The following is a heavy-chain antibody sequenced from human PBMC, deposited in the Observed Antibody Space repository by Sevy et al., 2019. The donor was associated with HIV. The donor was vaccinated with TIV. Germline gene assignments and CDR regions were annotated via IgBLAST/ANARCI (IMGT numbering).Heavy chain of an antibody. CDR3: ARETRIAAAGTDYYYYMDV. J-gene: IGHJ6*03. D-gene: IGHD6-13*01. Sequence: SETLSLTCTVSGGSISSGSYYWSWIRQPAGKGLEWIGRIYTSGSTNYNPSLKSRVTISVDTSKNQFSLKLSSVTAADTAVYYCARETRIAAAGTDYYYYMDVWGKGTTVTVSS. V-gene: IGHV4-61*02. CDR2: IYTSGST. CDR1: GGSISSGSYY.